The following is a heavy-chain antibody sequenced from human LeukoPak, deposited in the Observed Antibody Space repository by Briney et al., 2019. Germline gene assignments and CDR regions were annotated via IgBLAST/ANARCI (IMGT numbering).Heavy chain of an antibody. CDR1: GGSFSGYY. CDR2: INHSGST. V-gene: IGHV4-34*01. J-gene: IGHJ5*02. D-gene: IGHD3-3*01. Sequence: SETLSLTCAVYGGSFSGYYWSWIRQPPGKGLEWIGEINHSGSTNYNPSLKSRVTISVDTSKNQFSLKLSSVTAADTAVYYCARIYDFWSGYYTGPLFDPWGQGTLVTVSS. CDR3: ARIYDFWSGYYTGPLFDP.